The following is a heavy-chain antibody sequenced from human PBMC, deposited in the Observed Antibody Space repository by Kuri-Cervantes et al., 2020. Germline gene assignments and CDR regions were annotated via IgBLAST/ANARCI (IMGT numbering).Heavy chain of an antibody. Sequence: SETLSLTCTVSGGSISSGGYYWSWIRQHPGKGLEWIGYIYYSGSTYYNPSLKSRVTISVDTSKNQFSLKLSSVTAADTAVYYCARDRQQIDFDSPKTGYSSGWSYYYGMDVWGQGTTVTVSS. D-gene: IGHD6-19*01. CDR3: ARDRQQIDFDSPKTGYSSGWSYYYGMDV. V-gene: IGHV4-61*08. CDR2: IYYSGST. CDR1: GGSISSGGYY. J-gene: IGHJ6*02.